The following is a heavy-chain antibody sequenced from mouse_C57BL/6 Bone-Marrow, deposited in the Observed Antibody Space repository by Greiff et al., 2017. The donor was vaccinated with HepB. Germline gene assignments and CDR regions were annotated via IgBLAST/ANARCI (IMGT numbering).Heavy chain of an antibody. V-gene: IGHV5-9*01. J-gene: IGHJ2*01. CDR2: ISGGGGNT. Sequence: EVQVVESGGGLVKPGGSLKLSCAASGFTFSSYTMSWVRQTPEKRLEWVATISGGGGNTYYPDSVKGRFTISRDNAKNTLYLQMSSRRSEDTALYYCARREVLRFDYFDYWGQGTTLTVSS. D-gene: IGHD1-1*01. CDR3: ARREVLRFDYFDY. CDR1: GFTFSSYT.